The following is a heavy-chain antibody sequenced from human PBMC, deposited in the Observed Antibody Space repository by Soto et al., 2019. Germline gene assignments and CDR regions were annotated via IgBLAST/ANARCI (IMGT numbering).Heavy chain of an antibody. V-gene: IGHV3-30*18. CDR3: AKTAGRAX. J-gene: IGHJ4*02. Sequence: RRLACTTSGFTFSSYCMHCFRQAPGRGLEWLALISNDGNNKYYADSVKGRFTVSRDNFKNTLYIKMDSLRAEDSAVYHCAKTAGRAXWGQGTMVTVSX. CDR2: ISNDGNNK. CDR1: GFTFSSYC.